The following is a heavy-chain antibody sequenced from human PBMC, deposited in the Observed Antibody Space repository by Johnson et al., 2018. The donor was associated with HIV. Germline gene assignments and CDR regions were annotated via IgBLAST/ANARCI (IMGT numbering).Heavy chain of an antibody. CDR1: GFTFDTSW. Sequence: VQLVESGGDLVQPGGSLRLSCVGSGFTFDTSWMNWVRQAPGRGLEWVANIKYDGGRIQYVDSVKGRFTISRDNARNLLFLQMNTLRAEDTAVYYCARDVSYRYDGDGWAEAFDIWGQGTMVTVSA. D-gene: IGHD2-21*01. V-gene: IGHV3-7*01. J-gene: IGHJ3*02. CDR2: IKYDGGRI. CDR3: ARDVSYRYDGDGWAEAFDI.